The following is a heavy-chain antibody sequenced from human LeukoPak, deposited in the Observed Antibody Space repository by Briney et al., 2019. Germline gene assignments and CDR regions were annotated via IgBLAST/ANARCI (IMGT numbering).Heavy chain of an antibody. CDR2: IKEDGTQK. J-gene: IGHJ6*03. Sequence: GGSLRLSCAASGFTFNKSWMSWVRQAPGKGPEWVANIKEDGTQKYYVDSVRGRFTISRDNAENSLYLQMDSLRDEDTAVYYCARFAAGGSYYYYMDVWGKGTTVNVSS. CDR1: GFTFNKSW. V-gene: IGHV3-7*01. D-gene: IGHD6-25*01. CDR3: ARFAAGGSYYYYMDV.